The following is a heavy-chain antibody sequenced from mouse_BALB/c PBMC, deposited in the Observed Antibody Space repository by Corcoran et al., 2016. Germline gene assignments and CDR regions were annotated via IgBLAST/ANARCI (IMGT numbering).Heavy chain of an antibody. V-gene: IGHV9-3-1*01. J-gene: IGHJ3*01. Sequence: QIQLVQSGPELKKPGETVKISCKASGYTFTNYGMNWVKQAPGKGLKWMGWINTYTGEPTYADDFKGRFAFSLETSASTAYLQINNLKNEDTATYFWAREYYGSSPFAYWGQGTLVTVSA. CDR2: INTYTGEP. CDR3: AREYYGSSPFAY. CDR1: GYTFTNYG. D-gene: IGHD1-1*01.